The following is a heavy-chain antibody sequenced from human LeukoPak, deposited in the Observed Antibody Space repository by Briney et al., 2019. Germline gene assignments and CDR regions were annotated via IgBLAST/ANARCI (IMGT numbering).Heavy chain of an antibody. D-gene: IGHD3-16*01. Sequence: GGSLRLSCAASGFTFSSYWMHWVRHAPGKGLVWVSRINSDGSSTSYADSVKGRFTISRDNAKNTLYLQMNSLRAEDTAVYYCARGDYDYVWGSLNYYYYMDVWGKGTTVTISS. CDR3: ARGDYDYVWGSLNYYYYMDV. CDR2: INSDGSST. J-gene: IGHJ6*03. CDR1: GFTFSSYW. V-gene: IGHV3-74*01.